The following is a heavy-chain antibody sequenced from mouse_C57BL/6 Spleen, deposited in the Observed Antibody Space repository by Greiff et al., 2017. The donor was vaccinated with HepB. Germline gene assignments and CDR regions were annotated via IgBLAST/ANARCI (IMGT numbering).Heavy chain of an antibody. J-gene: IGHJ4*01. CDR3: ARYSSMDY. D-gene: IGHD2-5*01. V-gene: IGHV1-4*01. Sequence: VKLMESGAELARPGASVKMSCKASGYTFTSYTMHWVKQRPGQGLEWIGYINPSSGYTKYNQKFKDKATLTADKSSSTAYMQLSSLTSEDSAVYYCARYSSMDYWGQGTSVTVSS. CDR2: INPSSGYT. CDR1: GYTFTSYT.